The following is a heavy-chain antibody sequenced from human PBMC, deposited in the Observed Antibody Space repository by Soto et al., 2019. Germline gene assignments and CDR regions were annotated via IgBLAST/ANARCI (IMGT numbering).Heavy chain of an antibody. V-gene: IGHV3-53*01. Sequence: GGSLRLSCAASGFTVSSNYMSWVRQAPGKGLEWVSVIYSGGSTYYADSVKGRFTISRDNSKNTLYLQMNSLRAEDTAVYYCARDLYYDFWSGYYTGYYYYGMDVWGQGTTVTVS. J-gene: IGHJ6*02. CDR1: GFTVSSNY. CDR2: IYSGGST. CDR3: ARDLYYDFWSGYYTGYYYYGMDV. D-gene: IGHD3-3*01.